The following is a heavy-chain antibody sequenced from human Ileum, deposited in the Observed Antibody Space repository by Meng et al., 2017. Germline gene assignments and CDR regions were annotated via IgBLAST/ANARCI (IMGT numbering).Heavy chain of an antibody. CDR3: ARHDVVPVIRHGFDP. J-gene: IGHJ5*02. CDR2: IHNSATT. CDR1: GGSISIYY. Sequence: QVQLQESGPGPVKPSETLSLTCTVSGGSISIYYWSWIWPPPGKGLEWIGYIHNSATTKYSPSLKSRVTISEDTSKNQFSLKLSSVTAADTAVYYCARHDVVPVIRHGFDPWGQGTLVTVSS. D-gene: IGHD3-10*01. V-gene: IGHV4-59*08.